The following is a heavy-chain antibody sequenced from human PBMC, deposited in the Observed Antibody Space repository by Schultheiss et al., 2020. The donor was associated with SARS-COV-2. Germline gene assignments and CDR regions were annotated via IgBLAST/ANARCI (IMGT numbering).Heavy chain of an antibody. V-gene: IGHV4-59*06. D-gene: IGHD7-27*01. J-gene: IGHJ4*02. CDR2: IYYSGST. CDR1: GGSISSYY. Sequence: SQTLSLTCTVSGGSISSYYWFWIRQSPGKRLEWIGDIYYSGSTYYNPSLKSRLTISVDTSKNQFSLKLSSVTAADTAVYYCARADWGYWGQGTLVTVSS. CDR3: ARADWGY.